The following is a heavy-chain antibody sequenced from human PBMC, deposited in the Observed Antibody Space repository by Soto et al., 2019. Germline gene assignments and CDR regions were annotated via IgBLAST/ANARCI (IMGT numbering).Heavy chain of an antibody. D-gene: IGHD4-4*01. CDR2: IYSGGST. J-gene: IGHJ4*02. Sequence: GGSLRLSCAASGFTVSSNYMSWVRQAPGKGLEWVSVIYSGGSTYYADSVKGRFSISRHNSKNTLYLQMNSLRAEDTAIYYCAREGVTSRFDYWGQGTLVTVSS. CDR3: AREGVTSRFDY. CDR1: GFTVSSNY. V-gene: IGHV3-53*04.